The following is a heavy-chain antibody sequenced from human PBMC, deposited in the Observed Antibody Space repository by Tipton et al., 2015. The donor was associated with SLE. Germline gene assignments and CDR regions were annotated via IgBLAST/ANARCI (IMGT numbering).Heavy chain of an antibody. D-gene: IGHD3-9*01. J-gene: IGHJ4*02. CDR3: ARMGDILTGYYNCYFDY. CDR1: GGSFSGYY. Sequence: SLRLSCAVYGGSFSGYYWSWIRQAPGKGLEWVAVISYDGSNKYYADSVKGRFTISRDNSKNTLYLQMNSLRAEDTAVYYCARMGDILTGYYNCYFDYWGQGTLVTVSS. CDR2: ISYDGSNK. V-gene: IGHV3-30-3*01.